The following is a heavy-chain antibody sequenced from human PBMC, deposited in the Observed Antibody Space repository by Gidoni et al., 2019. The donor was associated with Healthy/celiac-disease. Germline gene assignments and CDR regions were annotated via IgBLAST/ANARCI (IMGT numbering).Heavy chain of an antibody. D-gene: IGHD3-3*01. Sequence: QLQLQESGPGLVKPSETLSLTCTVSGGSIRSSSYYWGWIRQPPGKGLEWIGSIYYSGSTYYNPSLKSRVTISVDTSKNQFSLKLSSVTAADTAVYYCARLGPYYDFWSGYHPAGWFDPWGQGTLVTVSS. V-gene: IGHV4-39*01. CDR3: ARLGPYYDFWSGYHPAGWFDP. J-gene: IGHJ5*02. CDR1: GGSIRSSSYY. CDR2: IYYSGST.